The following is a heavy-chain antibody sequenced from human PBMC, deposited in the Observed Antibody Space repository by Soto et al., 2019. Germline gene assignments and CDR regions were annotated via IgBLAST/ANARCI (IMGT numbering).Heavy chain of an antibody. CDR2: IYYSGST. D-gene: IGHD4-17*01. CDR1: GGSISSSSYY. J-gene: IGHJ4*02. Sequence: PSETLSLTCTVSGGSISSSSYYWGWIRQPPGKGLEWIGSIYYSGSTYYNPSLKSRVTISVDTSKNQFSLKLSSVTAADTAVYYCARHSGPYGGNSGYWGQGTLVTVSS. V-gene: IGHV4-39*01. CDR3: ARHSGPYGGNSGY.